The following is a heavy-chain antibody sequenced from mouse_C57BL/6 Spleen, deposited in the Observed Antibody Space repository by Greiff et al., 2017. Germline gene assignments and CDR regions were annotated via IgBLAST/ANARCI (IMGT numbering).Heavy chain of an antibody. D-gene: IGHD2-4*01. J-gene: IGHJ3*01. Sequence: EVQLQESGPELVKPGASVKISCKASGYSFTGYYMHWVKQSHGNILDWIGYIYPYNGVSSYNQKFKGKATLTVDKSSSTAYMELRSLTSEDSAVYYCARSMILYDYDPWFAYWGQGTLVTVSA. CDR2: IYPYNGVS. V-gene: IGHV1-31*01. CDR3: ARSMILYDYDPWFAY. CDR1: GYSFTGYY.